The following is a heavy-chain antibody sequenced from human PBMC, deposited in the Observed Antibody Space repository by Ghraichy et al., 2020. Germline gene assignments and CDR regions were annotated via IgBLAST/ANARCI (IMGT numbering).Heavy chain of an antibody. CDR3: AKIFLSYYDILTGYAGGDAFDI. CDR2: ISGSGGST. J-gene: IGHJ3*02. D-gene: IGHD3-9*01. Sequence: GGSLRLSCAASGFTFSSYAMSWVRQAPGKGLEWVSAISGSGGSTYYADSVKGRFTISRDNSKNTLYLQMNSLRAEDTAVYYCAKIFLSYYDILTGYAGGDAFDIWGQGTMVTVSS. V-gene: IGHV3-23*01. CDR1: GFTFSSYA.